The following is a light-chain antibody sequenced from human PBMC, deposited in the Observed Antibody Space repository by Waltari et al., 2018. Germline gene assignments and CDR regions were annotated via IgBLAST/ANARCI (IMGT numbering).Light chain of an antibody. J-gene: IGLJ1*01. CDR2: TDF. Sequence: QSVLTQPPSASGTPGQRVIISCSGSSSNVGSNVVNWYHQPPGAAPKLRLFTDFDRPSGVPDRFSGSRSATSASLAISGLQSDDESTYYCASWDDRLDAYVFGTGTRVTVL. CDR1: SSNVGSNV. CDR3: ASWDDRLDAYV. V-gene: IGLV1-44*01.